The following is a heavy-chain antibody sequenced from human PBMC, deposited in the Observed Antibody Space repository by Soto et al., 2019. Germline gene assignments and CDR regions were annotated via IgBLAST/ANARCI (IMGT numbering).Heavy chain of an antibody. Sequence: GASVKVSCKVSGYTLTELSMHWVRQAPGKGLEWMGGFDPEDGETVYAQKFQGRVTMTEDTSTDTAYMELSSLRSEDTAVYYCATASDHPLGFQHWGQGTLVTVSS. D-gene: IGHD2-2*01. CDR2: FDPEDGET. CDR1: GYTLTELS. V-gene: IGHV1-24*01. J-gene: IGHJ1*01. CDR3: ATASDHPLGFQH.